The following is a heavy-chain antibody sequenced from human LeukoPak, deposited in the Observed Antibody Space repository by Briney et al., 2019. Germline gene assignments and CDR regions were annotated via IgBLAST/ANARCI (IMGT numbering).Heavy chain of an antibody. CDR2: INHSGST. CDR1: GGPFSGYY. CDR3: ARARTTVTTPPHIDY. Sequence: SETLSLTCAVYGGPFSGYYWSWIRQPPGKGLEWIGEINHSGSTNYNPSLKSRVTISVDTSKNQFSLKLSSVTAADTAVYYCARARTTVTTPPHIDYWGQGTLVTVSS. J-gene: IGHJ4*02. V-gene: IGHV4-34*01. D-gene: IGHD4-17*01.